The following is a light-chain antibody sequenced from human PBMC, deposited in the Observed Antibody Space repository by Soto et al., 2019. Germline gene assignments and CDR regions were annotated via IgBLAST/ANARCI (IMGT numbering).Light chain of an antibody. J-gene: IGKJ2*01. V-gene: IGKV3-20*01. Sequence: EIVLTQSPGTLSLSPGERATLSCRASQSVSSSYLAWYQQKPGQAPRLLIYGASSRATGIPDRFSGRGSGTEFTLSISRLEPEYFAVYSCQQYGSSPMYTFGQGTKLEIK. CDR3: QQYGSSPMYT. CDR2: GAS. CDR1: QSVSSSY.